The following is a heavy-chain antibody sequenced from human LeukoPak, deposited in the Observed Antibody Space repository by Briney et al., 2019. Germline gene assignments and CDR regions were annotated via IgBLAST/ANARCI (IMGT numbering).Heavy chain of an antibody. CDR1: GGTFSSYA. J-gene: IGHJ6*02. V-gene: IGHV1-69*13. CDR2: IIPIFGTA. CDR3: ARARGDSLARYYYYGMDV. Sequence: GASVMVSCKASGGTFSSYAISWVRQAPGQGLEWMGGIIPIFGTANYAQKFQGRVTITADESTSTAYMELSSLRSEDTAVYYCARARGDSLARYYYYGMDVWGQGTTVTVSS. D-gene: IGHD3-16*01.